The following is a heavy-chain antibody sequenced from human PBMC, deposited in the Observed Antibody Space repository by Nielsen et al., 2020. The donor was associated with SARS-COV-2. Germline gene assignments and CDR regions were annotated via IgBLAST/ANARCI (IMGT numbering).Heavy chain of an antibody. V-gene: IGHV1-69*04. CDR3: ARGDRSDIVATWPVVGYFDY. CDR1: GWNFISYA. Sequence: SVKVSCKASGWNFISYAISWVRQVPGQGLEWMGRIIPILGIANYAQKFQGRVTITADKSTSTAYMELSSLRSEDTAVYYCARGDRSDIVATWPVVGYFDYWGQGTLVTVSS. CDR2: IIPILGIA. D-gene: IGHD5-12*01. J-gene: IGHJ4*02.